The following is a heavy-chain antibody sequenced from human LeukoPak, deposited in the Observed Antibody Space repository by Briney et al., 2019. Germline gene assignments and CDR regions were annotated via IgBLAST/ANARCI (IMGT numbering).Heavy chain of an antibody. CDR1: GGTFSSYA. J-gene: IGHJ6*02. CDR3: ARGRGYSSQAYGMDV. Sequence: GASVKVSCKASGGTFSSYAISWVRQAPGQGLEWMGRIIPILGIANYAQKFQGRVTITADKSTSTAYMELSSLRSEDTAVYYCARGRGYSSQAYGMDVWGQGTTVTVSS. D-gene: IGHD5-18*01. V-gene: IGHV1-69*04. CDR2: IIPILGIA.